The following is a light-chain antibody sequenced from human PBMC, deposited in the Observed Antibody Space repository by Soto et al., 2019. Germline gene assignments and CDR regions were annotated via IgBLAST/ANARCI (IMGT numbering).Light chain of an antibody. Sequence: DIQMTQSPSTLSASVGDRVTITCRASQSVSSRLAWYQQKPGKAPNLLIYKPPSLESGVPSRFGGSGSGTEFTLTITSLQPDDFATYYCQHYNSYSPFGGGTKVEIK. J-gene: IGKJ4*02. CDR2: KPP. V-gene: IGKV1-5*03. CDR1: QSVSSR. CDR3: QHYNSYSP.